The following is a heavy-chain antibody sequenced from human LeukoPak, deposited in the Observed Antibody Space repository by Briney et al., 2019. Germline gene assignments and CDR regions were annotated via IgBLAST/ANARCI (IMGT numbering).Heavy chain of an antibody. Sequence: GGSLRLSCAASGFTFSNYWMTWVRQAPGRGLEWVANIKEDGSEKYHVVSVKGRFTISRDNAQSALWLQMNSPRAEDTAVYYCARRAGGAFDIWVQGTMVTVSS. V-gene: IGHV3-7*01. CDR2: IKEDGSEK. J-gene: IGHJ3*02. CDR1: GFTFSNYW. CDR3: ARRAGGAFDI. D-gene: IGHD6-19*01.